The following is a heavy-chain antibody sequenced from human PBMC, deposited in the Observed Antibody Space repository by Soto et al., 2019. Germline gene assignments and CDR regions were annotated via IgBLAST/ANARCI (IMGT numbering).Heavy chain of an antibody. CDR2: IYWDDDK. Sequence: QITLKESGPTLVKPTQTLTLTCTFSGFSLSTSGVGVVWIRQPTGKALEWLALIYWDDDKRYSPSLKSRLTITKDTSQNHVVLTMTNMDTVDTATYYCAHSGYSYGSFDYWGQGTLVTVSS. J-gene: IGHJ4*02. V-gene: IGHV2-5*02. CDR1: GFSLSTSGVG. CDR3: AHSGYSYGSFDY. D-gene: IGHD5-18*01.